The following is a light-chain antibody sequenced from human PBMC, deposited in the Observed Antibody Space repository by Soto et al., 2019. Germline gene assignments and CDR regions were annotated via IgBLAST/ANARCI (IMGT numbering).Light chain of an antibody. Sequence: SLLAQPPSVSVTPGRRVTISCSGSSSNIGKNTVSWYQQLPGAAPKPLISTDNQRPSGVPDRFSGSKSGTSASLAISGLQSEDEADYYCAAWDNSLNGHVFGTGTKVTVL. J-gene: IGLJ1*01. V-gene: IGLV1-44*01. CDR2: TDN. CDR1: SSNIGKNT. CDR3: AAWDNSLNGHV.